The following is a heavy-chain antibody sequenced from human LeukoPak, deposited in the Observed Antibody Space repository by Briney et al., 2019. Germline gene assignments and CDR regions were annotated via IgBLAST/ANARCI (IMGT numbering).Heavy chain of an antibody. CDR1: GFTFNNYG. V-gene: IGHV3-30*03. Sequence: GGSLRLSCAASGFTFNNYGMHWVRQAPGKGLEWVAVISYDGSNKYYADSVKGRFTISRDNSKNTLYLQMNSLRAEDTAVYYCARGVSGYPSDYWGQGTLVTVSS. J-gene: IGHJ4*02. D-gene: IGHD6-25*01. CDR2: ISYDGSNK. CDR3: ARGVSGYPSDY.